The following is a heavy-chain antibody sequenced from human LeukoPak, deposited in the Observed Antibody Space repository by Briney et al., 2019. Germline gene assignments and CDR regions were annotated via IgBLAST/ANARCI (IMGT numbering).Heavy chain of an antibody. CDR1: GGTFTSYA. CDR2: INTNTGNP. J-gene: IGHJ6*02. CDR3: ARAPGSSWYYYYGMDV. Sequence: ASVKVSCKASGGTFTSYAMNWVRQAPGQGLEWMGWINTNTGNPTYAQGFTGRFVFSLDTSVSTAYLQISSLKAEDTAVYYCARAPGSSWYYYYGMDVWGQGTTVTVSS. V-gene: IGHV7-4-1*02. D-gene: IGHD6-13*01.